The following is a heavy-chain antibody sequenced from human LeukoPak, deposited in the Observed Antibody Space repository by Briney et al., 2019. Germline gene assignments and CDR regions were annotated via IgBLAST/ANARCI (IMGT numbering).Heavy chain of an antibody. CDR1: GFTFSSYG. Sequence: GRSLRLSCAASGFTFSSYGMHWVRQAPGKGLEWVAVISYDGSNKYYADSVKGRFTISRDNSKNTLYLQMNSLRAEDTAVYYCAKDQLSESWPAFDYWGQGTLVTVSS. CDR2: ISYDGSNK. V-gene: IGHV3-30*18. J-gene: IGHJ4*02. CDR3: AKDQLSESWPAFDY. D-gene: IGHD2-2*01.